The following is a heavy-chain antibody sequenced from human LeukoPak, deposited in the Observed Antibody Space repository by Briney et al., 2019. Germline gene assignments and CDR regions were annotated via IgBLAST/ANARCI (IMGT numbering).Heavy chain of an antibody. Sequence: SETLSLTCAVPGGSITTTNWWSWVRQPPGKGLEWIGEVHLSGATNYNPSLESRVSMSIDKSKNHLSLEVTSVTAADTAMYFCTRESGAFSPFGFWGLGTLVTVSS. CDR2: VHLSGAT. CDR1: GGSITTTNW. J-gene: IGHJ4*02. CDR3: TRESGAFSPFGF. V-gene: IGHV4-4*02. D-gene: IGHD1-26*01.